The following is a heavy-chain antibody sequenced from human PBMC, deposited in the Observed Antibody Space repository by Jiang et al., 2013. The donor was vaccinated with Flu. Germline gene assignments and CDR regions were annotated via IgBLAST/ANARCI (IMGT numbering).Heavy chain of an antibody. CDR2: INHSGST. Sequence: KGLEWIGEINHSGSTNYNPSLKSRVTISVDTSKNQFSLKLSSVTAADTAVYYCARGLRAAAPDYYFDYWGQGTLVTVSS. D-gene: IGHD6-13*01. V-gene: IGHV4-34*01. J-gene: IGHJ4*02. CDR3: ARGLRAAAPDYYFDY.